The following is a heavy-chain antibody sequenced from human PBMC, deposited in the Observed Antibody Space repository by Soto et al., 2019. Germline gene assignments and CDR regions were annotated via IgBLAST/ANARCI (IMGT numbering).Heavy chain of an antibody. J-gene: IGHJ5*02. CDR3: AKGGSSWTEWFDP. V-gene: IGHV1-2*02. CDR2: INPSRGGK. D-gene: IGHD6-13*01. CDR1: GYPITAKY. Sequence: QVQLVQSEAEVKKPGASVKVSCKASGYPITAKYLHWGRQAHGQGLELRGWINPSRGGKKEAQKFRGRVTMHRDTYITAAYMELSRLTSDDTAVYSCAKGGSSWTEWFDPWGQGTLVTVSS.